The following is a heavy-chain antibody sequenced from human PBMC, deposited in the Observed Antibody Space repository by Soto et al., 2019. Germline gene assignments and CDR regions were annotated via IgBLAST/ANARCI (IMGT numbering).Heavy chain of an antibody. Sequence: SLRLSCTASGFTFGDYAMSWFRQAPGKGLEWVGFIRSKAYGGTTEYAASVKGRFTISRDDSKSIAYLQMNSLKTEDTAVYYCTREYYDILTGYTQNDYWGQGTLVTVSS. CDR2: IRSKAYGGTT. D-gene: IGHD3-9*01. V-gene: IGHV3-49*03. CDR1: GFTFGDYA. J-gene: IGHJ4*02. CDR3: TREYYDILTGYTQNDY.